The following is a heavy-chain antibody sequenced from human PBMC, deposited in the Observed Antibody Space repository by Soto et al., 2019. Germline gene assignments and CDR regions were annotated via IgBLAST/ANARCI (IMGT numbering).Heavy chain of an antibody. J-gene: IGHJ5*02. V-gene: IGHV3-21*01. CDR2: ISSSSSYI. Sequence: EVQLVESGGGLVKPGGSLRLSCAASGFTFSSYSMNWVRQAPGKGLEWVSSISSSSSYIYYADSVKGRFTISRDNAKNSLYLKMNSVGAEDTGVYYCARDPGVRGGGGCDPWGQGTMVTVYS. CDR3: ARDPGVRGGGGCDP. CDR1: GFTFSSYS. D-gene: IGHD3-10*01.